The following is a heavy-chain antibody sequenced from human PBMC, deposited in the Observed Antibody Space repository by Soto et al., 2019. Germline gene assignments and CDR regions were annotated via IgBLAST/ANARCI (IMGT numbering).Heavy chain of an antibody. CDR3: ARTDSSGYSFDF. Sequence: QVQLQESGPGLVKPSQTLSLTCSVSGGFISSGGYYWSWIRQHPGKGLEWIGYIYYSGSTYYNPSRKSRVTVSLVPSQNQFARQLSSVTAADTAVYYCARTDSSGYSFDFWGQGTLVTVSS. D-gene: IGHD3-22*01. V-gene: IGHV4-31*03. J-gene: IGHJ4*02. CDR2: IYYSGST. CDR1: GGFISSGGYY.